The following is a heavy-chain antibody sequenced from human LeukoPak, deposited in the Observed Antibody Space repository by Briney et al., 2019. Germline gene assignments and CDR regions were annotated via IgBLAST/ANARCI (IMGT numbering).Heavy chain of an antibody. CDR3: ARDQGSWYYDY. Sequence: SETLSLTCTVSGGSISSSSYYWGWIRQPPGKGLEWIGSIYYSGSTYYNPSLKSRVTISVDTSKNQFSLKLSSVTAADTAVYYCARDQGSWYYDYWGQGTLVTVSS. CDR1: GGSISSSSYY. V-gene: IGHV4-39*07. D-gene: IGHD6-13*01. J-gene: IGHJ4*02. CDR2: IYYSGST.